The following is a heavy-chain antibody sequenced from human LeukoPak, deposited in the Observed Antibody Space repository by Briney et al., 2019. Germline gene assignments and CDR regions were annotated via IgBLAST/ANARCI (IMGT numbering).Heavy chain of an antibody. D-gene: IGHD1-26*01. Sequence: ASVKVSCTASGYTLTGYYMHWVRQAPGQGLEWMGWINPNSGGTNYAQKFQGRVTMTRDTSISTAYMELSRLRSDDTAVYYCASVMGGYNWFDPWGQGTLVTVSS. V-gene: IGHV1-2*02. CDR2: INPNSGGT. CDR3: ASVMGGYNWFDP. J-gene: IGHJ5*02. CDR1: GYTLTGYY.